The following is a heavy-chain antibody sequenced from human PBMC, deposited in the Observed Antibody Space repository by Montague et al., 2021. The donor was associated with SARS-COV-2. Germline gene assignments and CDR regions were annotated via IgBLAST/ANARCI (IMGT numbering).Heavy chain of an antibody. CDR3: ARGADYDFWSGYLRYKWFDP. J-gene: IGHJ5*02. D-gene: IGHD3-3*01. CDR1: GGSLSGYY. Sequence: SETLSLTCAVYGGSLSGYYWAWIRHTPGKGLEWFVEINHSGNTNXXPSLKSRLTISVDTSKKRFFLKLSSVTTADTAVYYCARGADYDFWSGYLRYKWFDPWGLGTPVTVSS. CDR2: INHSGNT. V-gene: IGHV4-34*01.